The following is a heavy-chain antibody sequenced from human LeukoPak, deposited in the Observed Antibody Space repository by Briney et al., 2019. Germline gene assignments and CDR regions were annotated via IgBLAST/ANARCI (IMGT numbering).Heavy chain of an antibody. V-gene: IGHV3-30*01. Sequence: PGRSLRLSCAASGFTFSSFPMHWVRQAPGKGLEWVVVVSPDGSVENYADSVKGRFTISRDNSKNTVYLQMNSLRTEDTAVYYCARASITSTYCHYYMDVWGKGTTVTVSS. CDR2: VSPDGSVE. CDR3: ARASITSTYCHYYMDV. CDR1: GFTFSSFP. J-gene: IGHJ6*03. D-gene: IGHD3-10*01.